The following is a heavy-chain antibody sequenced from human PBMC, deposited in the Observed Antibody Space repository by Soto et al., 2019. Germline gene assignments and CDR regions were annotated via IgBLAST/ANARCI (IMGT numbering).Heavy chain of an antibody. CDR2: IIPIFGTA. D-gene: IGHD3-10*01. J-gene: IGHJ6*02. CDR3: ARAPLLWFGESTPYYYYGMDV. Sequence: QVPLVQSGAEVKKPGSSVKVSCKASGGTFSSYAISWVRQAPGQGLEWMGGIIPIFGTANYAQKFQGRVTITADESTSTAYMELSSLRSEDTAVYYCARAPLLWFGESTPYYYYGMDVWGQGTTVTVSS. CDR1: GGTFSSYA. V-gene: IGHV1-69*01.